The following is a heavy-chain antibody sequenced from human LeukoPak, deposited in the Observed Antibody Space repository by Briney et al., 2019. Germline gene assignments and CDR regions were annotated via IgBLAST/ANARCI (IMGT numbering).Heavy chain of an antibody. Sequence: SVKVSCKASGYTFTSYGISWVRQAPGQGLEWMGGIIPIFGAANCAQKFQGRVTITTDESTSTAYMELSSLRSEDTAVYYCARATPSGSYCDYWGQGTLVTVSS. D-gene: IGHD1-26*01. J-gene: IGHJ4*02. CDR1: GYTFTSYG. V-gene: IGHV1-69*05. CDR3: ARATPSGSYCDY. CDR2: IIPIFGAA.